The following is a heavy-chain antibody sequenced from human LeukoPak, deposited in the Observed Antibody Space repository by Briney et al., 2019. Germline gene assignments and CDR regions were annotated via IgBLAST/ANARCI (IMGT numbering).Heavy chain of an antibody. CDR1: RFTFSSYS. CDR2: ISSSSSYI. D-gene: IGHD3-22*01. V-gene: IGHV3-21*01. J-gene: IGHJ6*02. Sequence: GGSLRLSCAAFRFTFSSYSMNWVRQAPGKGLEWVSSISSSSSYIYYADSVKGRFTISRDNAKNSLYLQMNSLRAEDTAVYYCARDPYYYDRSPYYYGMDVWGQGTTVTVSS. CDR3: ARDPYYYDRSPYYYGMDV.